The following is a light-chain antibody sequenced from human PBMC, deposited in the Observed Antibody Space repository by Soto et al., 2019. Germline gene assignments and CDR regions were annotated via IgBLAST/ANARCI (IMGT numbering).Light chain of an antibody. Sequence: EIVLTQSPVTLSLSPGERATLSCRASQSVSSSYLAWYQQKPGQAPRLLIYGASSRAAGIPDRFSGSGSGTDFTLTISRLEPEDFAVYYCQQHGSSPLTFGGGTRWIS. CDR3: QQHGSSPLT. J-gene: IGKJ4*01. V-gene: IGKV3-20*01. CDR2: GAS. CDR1: QSVSSSY.